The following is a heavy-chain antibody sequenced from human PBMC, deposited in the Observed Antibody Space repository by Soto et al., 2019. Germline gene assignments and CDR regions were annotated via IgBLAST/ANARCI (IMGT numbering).Heavy chain of an antibody. CDR1: GFAFSSYA. CDR3: AKDQPETYYYDSSGYPPGY. D-gene: IGHD3-22*01. Sequence: GGSLRLSCAASGFAFSSYAMSWFRQAPGKGLEWVSAISGSGGSTYYADSVKGRFTISRDNSKNTLYLQMNSLRAEDTAVYYCAKDQPETYYYDSSGYPPGYWGQGTLVTVSS. V-gene: IGHV3-23*01. CDR2: ISGSGGST. J-gene: IGHJ4*02.